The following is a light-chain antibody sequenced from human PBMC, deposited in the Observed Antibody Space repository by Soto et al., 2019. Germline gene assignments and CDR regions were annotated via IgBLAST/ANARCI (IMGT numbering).Light chain of an antibody. CDR2: DTS. V-gene: IGKV3-11*01. Sequence: EIVLTQSPVTLSLSPGERATLSCRASQSVNSFLAWYQQKPGQAPRLLIYDTSTRATGIPARFSGSGSGTDFTLTISSLEPEDFAIYYCQQRAKWPLTFGGGTKVEIK. CDR1: QSVNSF. J-gene: IGKJ4*01. CDR3: QQRAKWPLT.